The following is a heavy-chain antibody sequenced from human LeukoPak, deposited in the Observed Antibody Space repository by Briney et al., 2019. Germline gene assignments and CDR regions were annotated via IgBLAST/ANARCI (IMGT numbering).Heavy chain of an antibody. V-gene: IGHV1-69*05. CDR3: ARVVVIESYYYYYMDV. J-gene: IGHJ6*03. D-gene: IGHD3-22*01. Sequence: SVKVSCKAAGGTFSSYAISWVRQAPGQGLEWMGGIIPIFGTANYAQKFQGRVTITTDESTSTAYMELSSLRSEDTAVYYCARVVVIESYYYYYMDVWGKGTTVTVSS. CDR1: GGTFSSYA. CDR2: IIPIFGTA.